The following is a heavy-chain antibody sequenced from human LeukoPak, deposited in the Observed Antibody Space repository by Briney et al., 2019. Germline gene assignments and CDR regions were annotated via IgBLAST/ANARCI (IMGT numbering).Heavy chain of an antibody. V-gene: IGHV4-61*02. CDR2: IHTSSRV. Sequence: SETLSLTCTVSGDSITRGTYYWNWIRQPAGKGLEWIGRIHTSSRVNYNPSLKSRVTISIDTSRNLVSLRLTSVTAADAAVYYCARDRGNGDYGDYFDFWGQGTLVSVSS. CDR1: GDSITRGTYY. D-gene: IGHD4-17*01. J-gene: IGHJ4*02. CDR3: ARDRGNGDYGDYFDF.